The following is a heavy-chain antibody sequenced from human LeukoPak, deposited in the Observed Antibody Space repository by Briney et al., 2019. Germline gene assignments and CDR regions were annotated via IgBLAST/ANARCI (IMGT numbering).Heavy chain of an antibody. Sequence: SETLSLTCTVSGGSISSSSYYWGWIRQPPGKGLEWIGSIYYSGSTYYNPSLKSRVTISVDTSKNQFSLKLSSVTAADTAVYYCARVPHYYDSSGYYYVPYFDYWGQGTLVTVSS. CDR3: ARVPHYYDSSGYYYVPYFDY. J-gene: IGHJ4*02. V-gene: IGHV4-39*07. CDR2: IYYSGST. CDR1: GGSISSSSYY. D-gene: IGHD3-22*01.